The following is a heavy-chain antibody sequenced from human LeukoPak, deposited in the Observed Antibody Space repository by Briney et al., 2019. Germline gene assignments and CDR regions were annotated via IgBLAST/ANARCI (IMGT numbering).Heavy chain of an antibody. CDR3: AKDPLLYYYGSGRHFDY. Sequence: GGSLRLSCAASGFTFSSYGMHWVRQAPGKGLEWVAFIRYDGSNKYYADSVKGRFTISRDNSKNTLYLQMNSLRAEDTAVYYCAKDPLLYYYGSGRHFDYWGQGTLVTVSS. D-gene: IGHD3-10*01. J-gene: IGHJ4*02. CDR2: IRYDGSNK. CDR1: GFTFSSYG. V-gene: IGHV3-30*02.